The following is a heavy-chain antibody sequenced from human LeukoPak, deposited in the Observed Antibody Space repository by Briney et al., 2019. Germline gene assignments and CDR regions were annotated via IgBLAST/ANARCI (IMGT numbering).Heavy chain of an antibody. J-gene: IGHJ4*02. CDR3: ARGNTIAATE. V-gene: IGHV4-59*01. CDR1: GGSTNSYF. CDR2: ISYSGTT. Sequence: PSETLSLTCTVSGGSTNSYFWSWIRQPPGKGLEWIGYISYSGTTKYNPSLESRVTISLDRSKNQFSLKLTSVTAADTAVYYCARGNTIAATEWGQGTLVTASS. D-gene: IGHD6-13*01.